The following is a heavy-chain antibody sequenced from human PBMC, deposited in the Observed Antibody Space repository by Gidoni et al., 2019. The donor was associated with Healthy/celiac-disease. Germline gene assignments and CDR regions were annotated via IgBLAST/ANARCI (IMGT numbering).Heavy chain of an antibody. CDR3: AKDSDDGDYVDY. CDR1: GFTFDDYA. J-gene: IGHJ4*02. D-gene: IGHD4-17*01. V-gene: IGHV3-9*01. CDR2: ISWNSGSI. Sequence: EVQLVESGGGLVQPGRSLRLSCAASGFTFDDYAMHWVRQAPGKGLEWVSGISWNSGSIGYADSVKDRFTISRDNAKNSLYLQMNSLRAEDTALYYCAKDSDDGDYVDYWGQGTLVTVSS.